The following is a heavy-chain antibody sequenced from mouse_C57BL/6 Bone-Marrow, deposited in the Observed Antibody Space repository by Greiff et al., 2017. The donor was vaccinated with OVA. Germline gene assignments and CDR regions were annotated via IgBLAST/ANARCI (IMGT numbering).Heavy chain of an antibody. CDR1: GYTFTDYY. V-gene: IGHV1-26*01. CDR2: INPNNGGT. D-gene: IGHD2-4*01. CDR3: ARRDYPDY. J-gene: IGHJ2*01. Sequence: EVQLVESGPELVKPGASVKISCKASGYTFTDYYMNWVKQSHGKSLEWIGDINPNNGGTSYNQKFKGKATLTVDKSSSTAYMELRSLTSEDSAVYYCARRDYPDYWGQGTTLTVSS.